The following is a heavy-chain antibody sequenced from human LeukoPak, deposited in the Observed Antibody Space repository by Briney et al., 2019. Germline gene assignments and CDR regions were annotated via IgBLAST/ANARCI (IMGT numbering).Heavy chain of an antibody. D-gene: IGHD6-6*01. CDR2: INHSGST. CDR1: GGSFSGYY. CDR3: ARVVSGSIAARPYYYYYYMDV. Sequence: NASETLSLTCAVYGGSFSGYYWSWIRQPPGKGLEWIGEINHSGSTNYNPSLKSRVTISVDTSKNQFSLKLSSVTAADTAVYYCARVVSGSIAARPYYYYYYMDVWGKGTTVTVSS. V-gene: IGHV4-34*01. J-gene: IGHJ6*03.